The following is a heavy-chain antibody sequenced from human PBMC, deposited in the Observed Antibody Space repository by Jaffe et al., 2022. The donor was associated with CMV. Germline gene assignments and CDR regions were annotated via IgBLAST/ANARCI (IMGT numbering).Heavy chain of an antibody. D-gene: IGHD2-8*01. V-gene: IGHV3-49*04. CDR2: IRSKAYGGTT. J-gene: IGHJ4*02. CDR3: TRLRPPTNDFDR. CDR1: GFTFGDYA. Sequence: EVHLMEFGGGLVQSGRSLTLSCPGSGFTFGDYAMGWVRQAPGKGLEWVGFIRSKAYGGTTEYTESVEGRFIISRDDSKSIAYLQMNSLRTEDTAFYYCTRLRPPTNDFDRWGQGTLVTVSS.